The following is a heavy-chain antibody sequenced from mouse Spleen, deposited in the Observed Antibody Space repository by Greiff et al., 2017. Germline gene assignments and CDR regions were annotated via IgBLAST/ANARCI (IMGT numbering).Heavy chain of an antibody. J-gene: IGHJ4*01. CDR1: GFSINSDCY. CDR2: TFYSGIT. Sequence: EVQLQQSGPSLVRPSQTLSLTCTVTGFSINSDCYWIWIRQFPGNKLEYIGYTFYSGITYYNPSLESRTYITRDTSKNQFSLKLSSVTTEDTATYYCARAYYGSSYGYAMDYWGQGTSVTVSS. CDR3: ARAYYGSSYGYAMDY. D-gene: IGHD1-1*01. V-gene: IGHV3-3*01.